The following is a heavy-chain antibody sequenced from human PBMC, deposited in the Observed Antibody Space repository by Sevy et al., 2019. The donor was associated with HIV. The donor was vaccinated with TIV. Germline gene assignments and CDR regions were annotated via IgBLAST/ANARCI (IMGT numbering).Heavy chain of an antibody. Sequence: GGSLRLSCAASGFSFINAWMNWVRQAPGKGLEWVGGIRSKADGGTADYAAPVIGRFIISRDDSENRLYLQMNSLRTEDTAIYYCTTVLGWEGTSDYWGQGTLVTVSS. CDR1: GFSFINAW. CDR3: TTVLGWEGTSDY. V-gene: IGHV3-15*07. J-gene: IGHJ4*02. CDR2: IRSKADGGTA. D-gene: IGHD1-26*01.